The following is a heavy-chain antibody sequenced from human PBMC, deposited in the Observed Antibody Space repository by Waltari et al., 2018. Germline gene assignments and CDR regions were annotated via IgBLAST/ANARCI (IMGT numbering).Heavy chain of an antibody. J-gene: IGHJ6*02. CDR2: INSDGRST. Sequence: EVQLVESGGGLVQPGGSLRLPCAASGSTFTKYWMHWVRQDAGKGVMWVAHINSDGRSTTYGDSVKGRFTITRDNARDTVYLQMTSLRAEDTAVYFCVTDDPGLGLDVWGQGTTVTVSS. CDR1: GSTFTKYW. V-gene: IGHV3-74*01. CDR3: VTDDPGLGLDV. D-gene: IGHD7-27*01.